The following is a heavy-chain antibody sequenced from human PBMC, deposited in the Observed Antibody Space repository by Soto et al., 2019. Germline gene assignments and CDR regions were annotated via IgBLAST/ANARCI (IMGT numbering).Heavy chain of an antibody. CDR2: IVPLFGTA. V-gene: IGHV1-69*12. J-gene: IGHJ5*02. CDR1: GGTFGNTA. D-gene: IGHD3-3*01. CDR3: ARDGDPGYSFWSGPLGGGRFDP. Sequence: QVQLVQSGAEVKEPGSSVNVSCKTSGGTFGNTAVTWVRQVPGQGLEWIGGIVPLFGTANYAQKFRGRVMITADESTSTAYMDLSSLRYDDTAIYYCARDGDPGYSFWSGPLGGGRFDPWGQGTLVTVSS.